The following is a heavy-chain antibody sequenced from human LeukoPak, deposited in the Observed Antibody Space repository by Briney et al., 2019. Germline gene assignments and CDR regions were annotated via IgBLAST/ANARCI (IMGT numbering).Heavy chain of an antibody. D-gene: IGHD4-17*01. V-gene: IGHV1-2*02. CDR3: ASNNDYGDYIQYYFDY. CDR1: GYTXTGYY. CDR2: INPNSGGT. Sequence: ASVKVSCKASGYTXTGYYMHGVRQAPGQGLEWMGWINPNSGGTNYAQKFQGRVTMTRDTSISTAYMELSRLRSDDTAVYYCASNNDYGDYIQYYFDYWGQGTLVTVSS. J-gene: IGHJ4*02.